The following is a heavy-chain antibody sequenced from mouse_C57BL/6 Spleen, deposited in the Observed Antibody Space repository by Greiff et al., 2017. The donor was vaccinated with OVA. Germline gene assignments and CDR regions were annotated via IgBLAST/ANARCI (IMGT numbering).Heavy chain of an antibody. D-gene: IGHD2-2*01. Sequence: EVQLQQSGPELVKPGASVKISCKASGYTFTDYYMNWVKQSHGKSLEWIGDINPNNGGTSYNQKFKGKATLTVDKSSSTAYMELRSLTSEDSAVYYWARGYYGYDGASWFAYWGQGTLVTVSA. V-gene: IGHV1-26*01. J-gene: IGHJ3*01. CDR1: GYTFTDYY. CDR3: ARGYYGYDGASWFAY. CDR2: INPNNGGT.